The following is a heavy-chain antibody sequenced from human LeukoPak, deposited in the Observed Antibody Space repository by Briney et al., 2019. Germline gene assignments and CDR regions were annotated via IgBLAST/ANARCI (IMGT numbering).Heavy chain of an antibody. CDR2: IYYSGST. Sequence: SETLSLTCTVSGGSISSYYWSWIRQPPGKGLEWIGYIYYSGSTNYNPSLKSRVTISVDTSKNQFSLKLSSVTAADTAVYYCARAGTMVRGSEFDPWGQGTLVTVSS. V-gene: IGHV4-59*01. D-gene: IGHD3-10*01. CDR1: GGSISSYY. J-gene: IGHJ5*02. CDR3: ARAGTMVRGSEFDP.